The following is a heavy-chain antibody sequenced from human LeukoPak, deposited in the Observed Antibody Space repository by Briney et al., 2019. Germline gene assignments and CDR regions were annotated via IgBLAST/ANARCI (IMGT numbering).Heavy chain of an antibody. CDR2: INHSGST. Sequence: SETLSLTCAVYGGSFSGYYWSWIRQLPGKGLEWIGEINHSGSTNYNPSLKSRVTISVDTSKNQFSLKLSSVTAADTAVYYCARAGIVARRGGVFDYWGQGTLVTVPS. D-gene: IGHD6-6*01. J-gene: IGHJ4*02. CDR3: ARAGIVARRGGVFDY. V-gene: IGHV4-34*01. CDR1: GGSFSGYY.